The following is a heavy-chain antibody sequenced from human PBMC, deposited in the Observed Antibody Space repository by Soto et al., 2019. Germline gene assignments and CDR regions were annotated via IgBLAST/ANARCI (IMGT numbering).Heavy chain of an antibody. CDR1: GFTFSSYS. CDR2: ISSSSSYI. J-gene: IGHJ6*03. CDR3: ARAAADDIVVVVAATLAYYIDV. Sequence: GGSLRLSCAASGFTFSSYSMNWVRQAPGKGLEWVSSISSSSSYIYYADSVKGRFTISRDNAKNSLYLQMNSLRAEDTAVYYCARAAADDIVVVVAATLAYYIDVWGKGTTVTVSS. D-gene: IGHD2-15*01. V-gene: IGHV3-21*01.